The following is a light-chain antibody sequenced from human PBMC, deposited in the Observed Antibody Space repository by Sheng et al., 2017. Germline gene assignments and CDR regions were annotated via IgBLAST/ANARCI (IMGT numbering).Light chain of an antibody. Sequence: EIVLTQSPDTLSLSPGERATLSCRASQSFSSSYLTWYQQKPGQPPRLLIYGVSTRATGIPDRFSGSGSGTDFTLTISDLQADDFAVYYCHQYNSWPPNLTFGGGTKVEIK. CDR1: QSFSSSY. CDR2: GVS. V-gene: IGKV3-20*01. J-gene: IGKJ4*01. CDR3: HQYNSWPPNLT.